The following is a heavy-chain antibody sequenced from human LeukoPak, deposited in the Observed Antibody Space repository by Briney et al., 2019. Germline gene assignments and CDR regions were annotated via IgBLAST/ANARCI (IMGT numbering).Heavy chain of an antibody. D-gene: IGHD2-2*02. Sequence: KPSETLSLTCTVSGGSVSISTNSWGWVRQPPGKGLEWIGTIYYSGSTYSNSSLKSRVTISVDRSKNQFSLKLSSVTAADTAVYYCARGADCSGPSCYTTPYCCDYWGQGTLVTVSS. CDR3: ARGADCSGPSCYTTPYCCDY. CDR2: IYYSGST. V-gene: IGHV4-39*07. J-gene: IGHJ4*02. CDR1: GGSVSISTNS.